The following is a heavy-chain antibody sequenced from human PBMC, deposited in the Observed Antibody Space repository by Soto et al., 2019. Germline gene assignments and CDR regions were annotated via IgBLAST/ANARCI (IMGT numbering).Heavy chain of an antibody. D-gene: IGHD3-10*01. CDR2: ISAYNGNT. V-gene: IGHV1-18*01. J-gene: IGHJ4*02. CDR1: GYTFISYG. Sequence: QVQLVQSGAEVKKPGASVKVSCKASGYTFISYGISWVRQAPGQGLEWMGGISAYNGNTKYAQKVQDRVTMTTDTSTSAAYMELRSLRSDDTAVYYGARDFRAGIYYGSGSSVDYWGQGTLVTVSS. CDR3: ARDFRAGIYYGSGSSVDY.